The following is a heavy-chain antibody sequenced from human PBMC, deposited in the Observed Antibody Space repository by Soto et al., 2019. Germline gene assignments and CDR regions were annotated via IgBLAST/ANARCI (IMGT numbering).Heavy chain of an antibody. J-gene: IGHJ4*02. CDR2: SIPILGRA. D-gene: IGHD2-15*01. V-gene: IGHV1-69*02. Sequence: QVQLVQSGTEVKKPGSSVAVSCQASAGTFNNHSLGWVRQAPGQGLEWMGRSIPILGRADYSQKFQGRLTLTVDKSTSTAHMELSSLTSEDTAVYYCVIDLGYFDFWGQGTLVTVSS. CDR3: VIDLGYFDF. CDR1: AGTFNNHS.